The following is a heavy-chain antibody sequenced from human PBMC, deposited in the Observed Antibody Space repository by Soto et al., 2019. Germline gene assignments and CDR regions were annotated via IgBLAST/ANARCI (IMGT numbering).Heavy chain of an antibody. J-gene: IGHJ6*02. V-gene: IGHV1-18*04. CDR1: GYTFTSYG. CDR3: ARDLLLFDFWSGSSVIDPRCCYYGMDV. CDR2: ISAYNGNT. D-gene: IGHD3-3*01. Sequence: GASVKVSCKASGYTFTSYGISWVRQAPGQGLEWMGWISAYNGNTNYAQKLQGRVTMTTDTSTSTAYMELRSLRSDDTAVYYCARDLLLFDFWSGSSVIDPRCCYYGMDVWGQGTTVTVSS.